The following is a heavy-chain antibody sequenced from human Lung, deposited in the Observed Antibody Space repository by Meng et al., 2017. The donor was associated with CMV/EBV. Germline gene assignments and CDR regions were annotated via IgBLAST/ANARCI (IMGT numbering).Heavy chain of an antibody. V-gene: IGHV3-7*01. Sequence: GESLKISCAASGFTFRGYWMSWVRQAPGKGLKWVANIKQDGSEKYYVDSVKGRFTISRDNADNSLYLQMNNLRPEDTAVYYCARPLDGYSKSYFYYGRDVWGQGTTVTVSS. D-gene: IGHD5-24*01. CDR1: GFTFRGYW. CDR2: IKQDGSEK. J-gene: IGHJ6*02. CDR3: ARPLDGYSKSYFYYGRDV.